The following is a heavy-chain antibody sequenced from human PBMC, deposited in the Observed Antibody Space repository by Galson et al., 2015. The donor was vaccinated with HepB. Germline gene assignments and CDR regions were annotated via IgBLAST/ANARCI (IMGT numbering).Heavy chain of an antibody. CDR1: GYTFAGQY. J-gene: IGHJ6*02. Sequence: SVKVSCKASGYTFAGQYLHWVRQAPGQGLEWMGWINCNSGATKFAQKFLGRVTLTRDTSISTSYMELSSLRSDDTAVYYCARDCGSSSCYDGMDVWGQGTKVTVSS. CDR3: ARDCGSSSCYDGMDV. V-gene: IGHV1-2*02. D-gene: IGHD2-2*01. CDR2: INCNSGAT.